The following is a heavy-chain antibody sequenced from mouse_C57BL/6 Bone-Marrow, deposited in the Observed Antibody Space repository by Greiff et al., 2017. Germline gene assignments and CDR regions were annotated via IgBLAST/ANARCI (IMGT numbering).Heavy chain of an antibody. Sequence: VQLQQSGAELMKPGASVKLSCKATGYTFTGYWMEWVKQRPGHGLEWIGEILPGSGGTNYNEKFKGKATFTADTSSNTAYMQLSRLTTEDSAISVCARCGYAMDYWGQGTSVTVSA. J-gene: IGHJ4*01. CDR2: ILPGSGGT. V-gene: IGHV1-9*01. CDR1: GYTFTGYW. CDR3: ARCGYAMDY.